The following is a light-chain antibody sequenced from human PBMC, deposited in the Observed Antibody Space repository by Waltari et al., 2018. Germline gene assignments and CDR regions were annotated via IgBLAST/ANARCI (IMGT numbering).Light chain of an antibody. CDR1: ESVKGNY. CDR2: GSS. Sequence: EIVLTQSSGTLSLSPGERATLSCRASESVKGNYLVWYQQKPGQAPRVLIYGSSKRATGIPDRFSGSGSGRDFTLTISRLEPEDFAMYYCQHYDGSPYTFGPGTKLEIK. V-gene: IGKV3-20*01. CDR3: QHYDGSPYT. J-gene: IGKJ3*01.